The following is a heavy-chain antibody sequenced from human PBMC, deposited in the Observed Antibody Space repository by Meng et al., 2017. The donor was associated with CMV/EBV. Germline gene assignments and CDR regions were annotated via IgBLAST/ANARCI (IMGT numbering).Heavy chain of an antibody. CDR2: VSGSGGST. CDR1: GFAYNNYA. CDR3: AKDLGVVVPAVIFIVSSPDKSYYGMDV. D-gene: IGHD2-2*01. V-gene: IGHV3-23*01. Sequence: GESLKISCAASGFAYNNYAMYWVRQTPGKGLEWVSGVSGSGGSTYYADSVKGRFTISRDNSKNTLYLQMNSLRAEDTAIYYCAKDLGVVVPAVIFIVSSPDKSYYGMDVWGQGTTVTVSS. J-gene: IGHJ6*02.